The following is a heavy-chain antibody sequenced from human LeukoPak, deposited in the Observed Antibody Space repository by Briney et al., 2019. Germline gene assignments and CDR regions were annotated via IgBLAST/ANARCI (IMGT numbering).Heavy chain of an antibody. D-gene: IGHD3-22*01. CDR3: AKGITMIVVVTEYFQH. Sequence: PGGSLRLSCAASGFTFSNYWMSWVRQAPGKGLEWVANIKQDGDEQYYVDSVRGRFTISRGNAKNSLYLQMDSLRAEDTAVYYCAKGITMIVVVTEYFQHWGQGTLVTVSS. V-gene: IGHV3-7*03. CDR1: GFTFSNYW. CDR2: IKQDGDEQ. J-gene: IGHJ1*01.